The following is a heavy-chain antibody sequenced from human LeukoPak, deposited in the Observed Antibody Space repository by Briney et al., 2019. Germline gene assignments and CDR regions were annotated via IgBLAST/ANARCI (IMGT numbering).Heavy chain of an antibody. Sequence: SVKVSCKASGGTFSSYAISWVRQAPGQGLEWMGGIIPIFGTANYTQKFQGRVTITADESTSTAYMELSSLRSEDTAVYYCASSYYDSSGYYYRWGQGTLVTVSS. D-gene: IGHD3-22*01. CDR2: IIPIFGTA. V-gene: IGHV1-69*13. J-gene: IGHJ4*02. CDR3: ASSYYDSSGYYYR. CDR1: GGTFSSYA.